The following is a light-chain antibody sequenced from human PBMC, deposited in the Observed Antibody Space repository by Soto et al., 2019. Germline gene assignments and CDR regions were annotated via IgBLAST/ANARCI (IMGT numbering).Light chain of an antibody. CDR2: DVN. Sequence: QSALTQPASVSGSPGQSIAISCTGTSSDVGGYNYVSWYQQHPGKAPKLMIYDVNNRPSGASNRFSGSKSGNTASLTISGLQAEDEADYYFCSYTTSSTYVFGTGTKLTVL. CDR3: CSYTTSSTYV. J-gene: IGLJ1*01. V-gene: IGLV2-14*03. CDR1: SSDVGGYNY.